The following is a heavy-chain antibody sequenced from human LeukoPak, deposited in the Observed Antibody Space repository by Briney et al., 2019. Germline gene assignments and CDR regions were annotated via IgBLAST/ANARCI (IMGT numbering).Heavy chain of an antibody. V-gene: IGHV3-15*01. Sequence: GGSLRLSGAAFGPAFSNAWMNWFRQAPGKGLEWVGRIKSKTDGGTIAYAAPVKGRFTISRDDSKNTLYLQMNSLKTEDSAMYYCSTDRRLVSGISYHGMDVWGQGTTVTVSS. J-gene: IGHJ6*02. CDR2: IKSKTDGGTI. D-gene: IGHD3-3*01. CDR1: GPAFSNAW. CDR3: STDRRLVSGISYHGMDV.